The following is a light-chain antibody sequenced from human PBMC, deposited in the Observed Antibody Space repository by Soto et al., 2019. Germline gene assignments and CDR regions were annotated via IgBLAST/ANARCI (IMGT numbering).Light chain of an antibody. Sequence: QSVLTQPASVSGSPGQSITISCTGTSSDVGGYNYVSWYQQHPGEAPKLMIYDVINRPSGVSNRFSGSKSGNTASLTISGLQAEDEADYYCSSYTSSSTVVVFGGGTKLTVL. V-gene: IGLV2-14*01. CDR1: SSDVGGYNY. J-gene: IGLJ3*02. CDR3: SSYTSSSTVVV. CDR2: DVI.